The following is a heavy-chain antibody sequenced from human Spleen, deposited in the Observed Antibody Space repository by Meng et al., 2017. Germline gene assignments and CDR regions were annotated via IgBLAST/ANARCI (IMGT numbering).Heavy chain of an antibody. CDR2: INTDASST. CDR3: ARIGGYSLDY. J-gene: IGHJ4*02. V-gene: IGHV3-74*03. D-gene: IGHD5-18*01. CDR1: GFTFSSYN. Sequence: GESLKISCAASGFTFSSYNMHWVRQTPGEGLVWVSRINTDASSTTYADSVKGRFTISRDDAKNTVYLQMNSLRAEDTAVYYCARIGGYSLDYWGQGRLVTVSS.